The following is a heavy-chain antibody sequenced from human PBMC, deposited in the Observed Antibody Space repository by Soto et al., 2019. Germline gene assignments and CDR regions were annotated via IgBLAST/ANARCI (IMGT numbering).Heavy chain of an antibody. V-gene: IGHV3-30-3*01. J-gene: IGHJ1*01. CDR3: GRGVCAYDPPDFLFDH. CDR1: GFTFSSYA. CDR2: ISYDGSNK. Sequence: HPGGSLRLSCAASGFTFSSYAMHWVRQAPGKGLEWVAVISYDGSNKYYADSLKGRFTISRDNSNNTLYLQMNSLRAEDTAVYYCGRGVCAYDPPDFLFDHWGQGTLVTVSS. D-gene: IGHD5-12*01.